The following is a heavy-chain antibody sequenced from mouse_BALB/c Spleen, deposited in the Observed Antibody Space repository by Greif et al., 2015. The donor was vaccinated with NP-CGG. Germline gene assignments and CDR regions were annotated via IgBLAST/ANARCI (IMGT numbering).Heavy chain of an antibody. CDR2: IWRGGST. CDR1: GFSLTSYG. Sequence: QVQLQQSGPGLVQPSQSLSITCTVSGFSLTSYGVHWVRQSPGKGLEWLGVIWRGGSTDYNAAFMSRLSITKDNSKSXVFFKMNSLQADDTAIYYCAKTSYDGGAMDYWGQGTSVTVSS. J-gene: IGHJ4*01. V-gene: IGHV2-5*01. CDR3: AKTSYDGGAMDY. D-gene: IGHD2-12*01.